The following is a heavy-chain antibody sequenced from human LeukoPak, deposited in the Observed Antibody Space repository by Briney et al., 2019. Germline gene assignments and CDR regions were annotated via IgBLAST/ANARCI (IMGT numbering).Heavy chain of an antibody. Sequence: ASVKVSCKASGGTFSSYAISWVRQAPGQGLEWMGGIIPIFGTANYAQKFQGRVTITADKSTSTAYMELSSLRSEDTAVYYCAADSSGYYPTPHYYYYYYMDVWGKGTTVTVSS. J-gene: IGHJ6*03. D-gene: IGHD3-22*01. CDR2: IIPIFGTA. CDR1: GGTFSSYA. V-gene: IGHV1-69*06. CDR3: AADSSGYYPTPHYYYYYYMDV.